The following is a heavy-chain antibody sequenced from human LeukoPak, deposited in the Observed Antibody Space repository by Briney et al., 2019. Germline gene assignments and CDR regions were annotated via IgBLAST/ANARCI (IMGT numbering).Heavy chain of an antibody. CDR1: GGSISSYY. V-gene: IGHV4-4*09. CDR3: ARPKTIKYHSSSDGYYYMDV. CDR2: IYTSGST. J-gene: IGHJ6*03. Sequence: SETLSLTCTVSGGSISSYYWSWIRQPPGKGLEWIGYIYTSGSTNYNPSLKSRVTISVDTSKNQFSLKLSSVTAADTAVYYCARPKTIKYHSSSDGYYYMDVWDKGTTVNVSS. D-gene: IGHD6-6*01.